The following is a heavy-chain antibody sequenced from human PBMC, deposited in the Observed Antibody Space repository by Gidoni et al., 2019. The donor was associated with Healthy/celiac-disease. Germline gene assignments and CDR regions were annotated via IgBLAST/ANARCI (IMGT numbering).Heavy chain of an antibody. CDR1: GGSISSGGYY. J-gene: IGHJ6*02. Sequence: QVQLQESGPGLVTPSQTLSLTCTVSGGSISSGGYYWSWIRQHPGKGLEWIGYIYYSGSTYYNPSLKSRVTISVDTSKNQFSLKLSSVTAADTAVYYCARDSIRLYSTLGYYYGMDVWGQGTTVTVSS. V-gene: IGHV4-31*03. CDR2: IYYSGST. D-gene: IGHD6-13*01. CDR3: ARDSIRLYSTLGYYYGMDV.